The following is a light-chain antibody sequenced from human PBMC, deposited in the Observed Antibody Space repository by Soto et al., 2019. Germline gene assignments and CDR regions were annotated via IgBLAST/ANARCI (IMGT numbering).Light chain of an antibody. CDR3: QSADSSGTVI. CDR1: ALAKQF. CDR2: KDR. J-gene: IGLJ2*01. Sequence: SYELTQAPSVSVSPGQTARITCSGDALAKQFVYWYRQKTGQAPVMVIYKDRERPSGIPGRLSGSTSGTTATLTITGVQAEDEADYYCQSADSSGTVIFGGGTKLTVL. V-gene: IGLV3-25*03.